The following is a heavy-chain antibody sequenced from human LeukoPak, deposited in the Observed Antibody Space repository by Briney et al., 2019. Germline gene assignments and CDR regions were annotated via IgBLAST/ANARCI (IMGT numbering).Heavy chain of an antibody. CDR3: ARDPRPLYSGSYLDY. J-gene: IGHJ4*02. V-gene: IGHV1-2*02. Sequence: ASVKVSCKASGYTFTGYYMHWVRQAPGQGLEWMGWINPNSGGTNYAQKFQGRVTMTRDTSISTAYMELSRLRSDDTAVYYCARDPRPLYSGSYLDYWGQGTLVTVSS. D-gene: IGHD1-26*01. CDR1: GYTFTGYY. CDR2: INPNSGGT.